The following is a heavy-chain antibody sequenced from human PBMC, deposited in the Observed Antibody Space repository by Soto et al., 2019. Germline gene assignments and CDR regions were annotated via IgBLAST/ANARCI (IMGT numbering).Heavy chain of an antibody. CDR3: ARIWGHSSCYDY. Sequence: SGPTLVNPTETLTLTCTVSGFSLSNTRMGVSWIRQPPGKALEWLAHIFPSDMKSCSTSLKNRVTISKDTSKSQVVLTVTNMDPVDTATYFCARIWGHSSCYDYWGQGTLVTLSS. V-gene: IGHV2-26*01. D-gene: IGHD2-15*01. CDR2: IFPSDMK. J-gene: IGHJ4*02. CDR1: GFSLSNTRMG.